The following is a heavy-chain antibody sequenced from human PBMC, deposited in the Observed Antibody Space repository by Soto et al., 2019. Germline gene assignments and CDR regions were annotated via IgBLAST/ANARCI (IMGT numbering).Heavy chain of an antibody. CDR3: AKLMIQFLIDS. CDR2: ITVSGGST. V-gene: IGHV3-23*01. D-gene: IGHD5-18*01. Sequence: GGSLRLSCAASGFAFSNYALSWVRQAPGKGLEWVSTITVSGGSTNYADSVKGRFTISRDNSKNTLYLQMNSLRVEDTAVYYCAKLMIQFLIDSWGQGTLVTVSS. J-gene: IGHJ4*02. CDR1: GFAFSNYA.